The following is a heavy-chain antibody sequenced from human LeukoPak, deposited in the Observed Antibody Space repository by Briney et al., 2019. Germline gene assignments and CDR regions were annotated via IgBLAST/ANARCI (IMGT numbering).Heavy chain of an antibody. CDR1: GFTFSSFA. CDR3: AKGSRGVTFGGVDY. J-gene: IGHJ4*02. CDR2: ISGGGGST. Sequence: GGSLRLSCAASGFTFSSFAMNWVRQAPGKGLEWVSAISGGGGSTYYADSVKGRFSISRDNSKNTLYLQMNSLRAEDTAVYYCAKGSRGVTFGGVDYWGQGTLVTVSS. V-gene: IGHV3-23*01. D-gene: IGHD3-16*01.